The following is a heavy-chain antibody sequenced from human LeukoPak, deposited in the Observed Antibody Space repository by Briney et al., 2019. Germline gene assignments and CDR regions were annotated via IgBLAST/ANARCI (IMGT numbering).Heavy chain of an antibody. Sequence: ASVKVSCKASGYTFTGYYMHWVRQAPGQGLEWMGRINPNSGGTNYAQKFQGRVTMTRDTSISTAYMELSRLRSDDTAVYYRARYLGYCSSTSCYGPWFDPWGQGTLVTVSS. J-gene: IGHJ5*02. CDR1: GYTFTGYY. CDR2: INPNSGGT. D-gene: IGHD2-2*01. V-gene: IGHV1-2*06. CDR3: ARYLGYCSSTSCYGPWFDP.